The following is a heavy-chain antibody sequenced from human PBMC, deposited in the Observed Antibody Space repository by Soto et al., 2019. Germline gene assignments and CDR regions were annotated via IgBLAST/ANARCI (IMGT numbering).Heavy chain of an antibody. J-gene: IGHJ6*02. CDR1: GGSISSYY. CDR3: ATLADHSGYYGMHV. V-gene: IGHV4-59*01. D-gene: IGHD2-15*01. Sequence: SETLSLTCTVSGGSISSYYWSWIRQPPGKGLEWIGYIYYSGSTNYNPSLKSRVTISVDTSKNQFSLKLSSVTAADTAVYYCATLADHSGYYGMHVCGQGTTVTVSS. CDR2: IYYSGST.